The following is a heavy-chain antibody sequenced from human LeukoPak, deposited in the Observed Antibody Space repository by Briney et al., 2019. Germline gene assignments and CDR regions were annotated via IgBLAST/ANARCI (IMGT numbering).Heavy chain of an antibody. Sequence: PSETLSLTCAVSGGSISSGGYSWSWIRQPPGKGLEWIGYIYHSGSTYYNPSLKSRVTISVDRSKNQFSLKLSSVTAADTAVYYCARIVYYYDSSGYYGEAFDIWGQGTMVTVSS. D-gene: IGHD3-22*01. CDR1: GGSISSGGYS. V-gene: IGHV4-30-2*01. CDR3: ARIVYYYDSSGYYGEAFDI. J-gene: IGHJ3*02. CDR2: IYHSGST.